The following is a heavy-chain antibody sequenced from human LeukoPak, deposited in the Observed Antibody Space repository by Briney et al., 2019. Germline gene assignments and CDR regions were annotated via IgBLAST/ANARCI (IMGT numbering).Heavy chain of an antibody. Sequence: PGGSLRLSCAASGFTFSSYAMHWVRQAPGKGLEWVAVISYDGSNKYYADSVKGRFTISRDNSKNTLYLQMNSLRAEDTAVYYCARVWSSYGMDVWGQGTTVTVSS. CDR3: ARVWSSYGMDV. D-gene: IGHD3-10*01. CDR2: ISYDGSNK. V-gene: IGHV3-30-3*01. J-gene: IGHJ6*02. CDR1: GFTFSSYA.